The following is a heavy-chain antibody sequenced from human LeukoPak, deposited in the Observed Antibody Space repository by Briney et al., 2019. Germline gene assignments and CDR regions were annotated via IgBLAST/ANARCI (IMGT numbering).Heavy chain of an antibody. D-gene: IGHD1-26*01. CDR3: ARDLSSGYSGNYGAFEY. CDR1: GFTFSSYA. Sequence: PGGSLRLSCAASGFTFSSYAMSWVRQAPGKGLEWVSAISGSGGSTYYADSVKGRFTISRDNSKNTLYLQMNSLRAEDTAVYYCARDLSSGYSGNYGAFEYWGQGTLVIVSS. V-gene: IGHV3-23*01. J-gene: IGHJ4*02. CDR2: ISGSGGST.